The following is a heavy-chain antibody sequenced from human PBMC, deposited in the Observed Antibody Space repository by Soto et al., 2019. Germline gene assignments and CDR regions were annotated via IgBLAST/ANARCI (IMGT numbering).Heavy chain of an antibody. CDR1: GGSFSGYY. V-gene: IGHV4-34*01. D-gene: IGHD5-18*01. CDR2: INHSGST. J-gene: IGHJ6*02. Sequence: QVQLQQWGAGLLKPSETLSLTCAVYGGSFSGYYWSWIRQPPGKGLEWLGEINHSGSTNYNPSLRSRVTISVDTSKNQFALKLSSVTAADTALYYCARARGYSYGRTYYYYGMDVWGQGTTVTVSS. CDR3: ARARGYSYGRTYYYYGMDV.